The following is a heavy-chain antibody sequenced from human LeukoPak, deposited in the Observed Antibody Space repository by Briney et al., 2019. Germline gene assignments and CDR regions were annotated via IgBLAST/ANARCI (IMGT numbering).Heavy chain of an antibody. Sequence: GGSLRLSCAASGFPFSASYMSWVRQAPGKGLEWLSYISSGSRYTLYADSVGGRFTVSRDDAQNLLFLQMNSLRAEDTAVYFCARDWVSSGNYYIIAHGLDLWGQGTTVSVSS. D-gene: IGHD3-10*01. CDR3: ARDWVSSGNYYIIAHGLDL. CDR2: ISSGSRYT. V-gene: IGHV3-11*05. CDR1: GFPFSASY. J-gene: IGHJ6*02.